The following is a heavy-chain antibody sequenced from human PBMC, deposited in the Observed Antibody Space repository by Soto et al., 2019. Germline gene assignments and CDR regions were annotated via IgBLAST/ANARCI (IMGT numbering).Heavy chain of an antibody. Sequence: EVQLLESGGGLVQPGGSLRLSCAACGFTFSSYAMSWVRQAPGKGLEWVSAISGSGGSTYYADSVKGRFTISRDNSKNTLYLQMNSLRAEDTAVYYCAKDGPYYDFWSGYYSGHYFDYWGQGTLVTVSS. D-gene: IGHD3-3*01. CDR3: AKDGPYYDFWSGYYSGHYFDY. V-gene: IGHV3-23*01. CDR1: GFTFSSYA. CDR2: ISGSGGST. J-gene: IGHJ4*02.